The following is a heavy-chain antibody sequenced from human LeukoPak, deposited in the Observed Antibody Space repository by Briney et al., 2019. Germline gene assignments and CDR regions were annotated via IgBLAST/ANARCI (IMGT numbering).Heavy chain of an antibody. V-gene: IGHV3-23*01. Sequence: GGSLRLSCTTSGFTFSSYAMSWVRQAPRKGLEWVSAITNSGGNTYHADSVKGRFTISRDNSKNTLYLQMNSLRAEDTAVYYCAKDRHYYGSTAIKGDYWGQGTLVTVSS. CDR2: ITNSGGNT. CDR1: GFTFSSYA. CDR3: AKDRHYYGSTAIKGDY. J-gene: IGHJ4*02. D-gene: IGHD3-10*01.